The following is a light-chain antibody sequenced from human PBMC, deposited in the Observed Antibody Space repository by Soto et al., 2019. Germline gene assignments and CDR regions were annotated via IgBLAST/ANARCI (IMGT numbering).Light chain of an antibody. Sequence: QSALTQPASVSGSPGQSITTSCTGTSSDVGGYNYVSWYQQHPGKAPKLMIYDVSNRPSGVSNRFSGSKSGNTASLTISGLQAEDEADYYCCSYAGSSTYVFGTGTKVTV. CDR2: DVS. J-gene: IGLJ1*01. CDR3: CSYAGSSTYV. V-gene: IGLV2-23*02. CDR1: SSDVGGYNY.